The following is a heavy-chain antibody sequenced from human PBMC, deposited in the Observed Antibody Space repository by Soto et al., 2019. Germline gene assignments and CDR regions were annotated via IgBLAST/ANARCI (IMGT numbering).Heavy chain of an antibody. CDR1: GGSFSGYY. CDR3: ASAPTTIAVAGTTH. Sequence: QVQLQQWGAGLLKPSETLSLTCAVYGGSFSGYYWSWIRQPPGKGLEWIGEINHSGSTNYNPSLKSRVTISVDTSKNQFSLKLSSVTAADTAVYYCASAPTTIAVAGTTHWGQGTLFTVSS. V-gene: IGHV4-34*01. CDR2: INHSGST. J-gene: IGHJ4*02. D-gene: IGHD6-19*01.